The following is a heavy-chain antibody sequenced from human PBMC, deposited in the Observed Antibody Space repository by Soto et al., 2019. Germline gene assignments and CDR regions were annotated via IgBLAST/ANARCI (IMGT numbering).Heavy chain of an antibody. J-gene: IGHJ4*02. CDR3: AKEMTSGYYLFDY. Sequence: EVQLLESGGGLVQPGASLRLSCAASGFTFSSYAMSWVRQAPGKGLEWVSTISGSGGSTYYPDSVKGRFTISRDNSKNTVYLQMNSLRAEDAAVCYCAKEMTSGYYLFDYWGQGTLVTVSS. V-gene: IGHV3-23*01. D-gene: IGHD3-22*01. CDR2: ISGSGGST. CDR1: GFTFSSYA.